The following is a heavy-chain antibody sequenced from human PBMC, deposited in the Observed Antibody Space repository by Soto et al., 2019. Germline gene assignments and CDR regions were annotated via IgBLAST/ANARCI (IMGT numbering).Heavy chain of an antibody. D-gene: IGHD6-6*01. Sequence: SETLSLTCTVSGGSISSYYWSWIRQPPGKGLEWIGYSYYSGSTNYNPSLKSRVTISVDTSKNQFSLKLSSVTAADTAVYYCARVRAYSSSSWFDPWGQGTLVTVSS. V-gene: IGHV4-59*01. CDR1: GGSISSYY. J-gene: IGHJ5*02. CDR2: SYYSGST. CDR3: ARVRAYSSSSWFDP.